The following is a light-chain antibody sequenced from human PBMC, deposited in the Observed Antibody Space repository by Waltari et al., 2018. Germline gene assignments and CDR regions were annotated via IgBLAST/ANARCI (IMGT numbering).Light chain of an antibody. V-gene: IGKV3-20*01. CDR2: TIS. CDR3: QQYGGSSWT. J-gene: IGKJ1*01. Sequence: IVLPQSTDTLSLSPGERATLSCRASQSISSGYLAWYQQRPGQAPRLLIYTISSGASGIPDRFSGSGSGTDFTLTISRLEPEDFAVYYCQQYGGSSWTFGQGTKVEVK. CDR1: QSISSGY.